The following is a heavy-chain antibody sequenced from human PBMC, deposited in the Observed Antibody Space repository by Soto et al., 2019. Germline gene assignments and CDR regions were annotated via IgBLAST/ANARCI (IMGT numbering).Heavy chain of an antibody. V-gene: IGHV3-53*01. J-gene: IGHJ4*02. Sequence: GGSLRLSCAASGFTVSGMFMNWVRQAPGKGLEWVSVIYPAGPTYYADSVKGRFTISRDNSKNTLFLQLNNLRAEDTAVYYCARDADSSGPHYWGQGILVTVS. CDR3: ARDADSSGPHY. CDR1: GFTVSGMF. CDR2: IYPAGPT. D-gene: IGHD6-19*01.